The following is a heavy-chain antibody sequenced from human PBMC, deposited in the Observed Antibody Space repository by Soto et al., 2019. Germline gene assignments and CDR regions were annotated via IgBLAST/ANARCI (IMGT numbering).Heavy chain of an antibody. CDR3: ASTTVTAALYYIDV. D-gene: IGHD4-17*01. Sequence: QVQLVQSGAEVKQPGASVKVSCKASGYTFTNYGFTWVRQAPGQGLEWLGWISTYNGNTKYAQKVEGRRTMTTDTSTSTATLELTSLRSDDTALYYCASTTVTAALYYIDVWCKGSTVTVSS. CDR2: ISTYNGNT. CDR1: GYTFTNYG. V-gene: IGHV1-18*01. J-gene: IGHJ6*03.